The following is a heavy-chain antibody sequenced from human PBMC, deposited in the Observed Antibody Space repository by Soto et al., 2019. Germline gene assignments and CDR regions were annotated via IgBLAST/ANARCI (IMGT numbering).Heavy chain of an antibody. J-gene: IGHJ2*01. V-gene: IGHV4-34*01. CDR1: VGSFSGYY. Sequence: QVQLQQWGAGPLRPLETLSLTCGVSVGSFSGYYWAWIRQSPGKGLEWIGEINDRGSINYNPSLKSRVSISVDTSKNHYSLKLRSVTAADTAVYYCARESHDILTGPPWVWYFDLWGRGTLVTVSS. D-gene: IGHD3-9*01. CDR3: ARESHDILTGPPWVWYFDL. CDR2: INDRGSI.